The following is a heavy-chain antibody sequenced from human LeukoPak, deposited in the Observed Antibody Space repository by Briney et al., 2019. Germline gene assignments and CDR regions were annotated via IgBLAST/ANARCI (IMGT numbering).Heavy chain of an antibody. D-gene: IGHD6-19*01. J-gene: IGHJ4*02. V-gene: IGHV3-21*01. CDR3: AIDRYSSGWYTFDY. Sequence: GGSLRLSCAASGFTFSNFGINWVRQAPGKGLEWVSSISSSSSYISYADSVKGRFTISRDNAKNSLDLQMNSLRAEDTAVYYCAIDRYSSGWYTFDYWGQGTLVTVSS. CDR2: ISSSSSYI. CDR1: GFTFSNFG.